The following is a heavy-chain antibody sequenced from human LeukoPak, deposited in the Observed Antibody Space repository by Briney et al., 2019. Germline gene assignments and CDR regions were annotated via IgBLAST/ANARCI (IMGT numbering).Heavy chain of an antibody. J-gene: IGHJ5*02. CDR3: VTYRPGDINWFDP. CDR1: GASIRTANYY. Sequence: SETLSLTCTVSGASIRTANYYWSWIRQYPGKGLEWIGYMEYSVSTRYNPSLKSRVAISADTSKNQFSLNLRSVTAADSAIYYCVTYRPGDINWFDPWGQGILVTVSS. CDR2: MEYSVST. D-gene: IGHD2-21*01. V-gene: IGHV4-31*03.